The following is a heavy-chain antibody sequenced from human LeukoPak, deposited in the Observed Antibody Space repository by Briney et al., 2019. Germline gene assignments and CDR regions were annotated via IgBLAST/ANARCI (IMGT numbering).Heavy chain of an antibody. CDR1: GGSISSSSYY. CDR2: IYYSGST. V-gene: IGHV4-39*01. J-gene: IGHJ4*02. Sequence: TSETLSLTCIVSGGSISSSSYYWGWIRQPPGKGLEWIGSIYYSGSTYYNPSLKSRVTISVDTSKNQFSLKLSSVTAADTAVYYCARHEDLDYWGQGTLVTVSS. CDR3: ARHEDLDY.